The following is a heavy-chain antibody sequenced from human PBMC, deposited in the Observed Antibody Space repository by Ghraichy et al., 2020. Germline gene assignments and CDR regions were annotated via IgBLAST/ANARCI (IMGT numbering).Heavy chain of an antibody. D-gene: IGHD2-2*01. V-gene: IGHV4-38-2*02. J-gene: IGHJ4*02. Sequence: SETLSLTCTVSGYSISSGYYWGWIRQPPGKGLEWIGSIYHSGSAYYNPSLKSRITISVDTSKNQFSLKLSSVTAADTAVYYCARDVVVVPAAMFDYWGQGTLVTVSS. CDR1: GYSISSGYY. CDR3: ARDVVVVPAAMFDY. CDR2: IYHSGSA.